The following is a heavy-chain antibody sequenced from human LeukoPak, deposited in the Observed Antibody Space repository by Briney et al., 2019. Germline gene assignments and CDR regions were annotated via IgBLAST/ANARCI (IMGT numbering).Heavy chain of an antibody. J-gene: IGHJ4*02. CDR1: GGSISSYY. Sequence: SETLSLTCTVSGGSISSYYWSWIRQPAGKGLEWIGRIYTSGSTNYNPSLKSRVTMSVDTSKNQFSLKLSSVTAADTAVYYCARSRSVYDSRGGEFDYWGQGTLVTVSS. CDR2: IYTSGST. V-gene: IGHV4-4*07. CDR3: ARSRSVYDSRGGEFDY. D-gene: IGHD3-22*01.